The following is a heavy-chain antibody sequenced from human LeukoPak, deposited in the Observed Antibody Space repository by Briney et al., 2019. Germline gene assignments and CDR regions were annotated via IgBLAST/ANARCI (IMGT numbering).Heavy chain of an antibody. CDR1: GFTFSNYV. J-gene: IGHJ6*02. CDR3: AKGITGGLDV. Sequence: PGGSLRLSCAASGFTFSNYVMHWVRQAPGKGLEWVAVIRYDASEKYYADSVKGRFTISRDNPKNTLYLQMNSLRAEDTAVYYCAKGITGGLDVWGPGTTVIVSS. V-gene: IGHV3-30*18. CDR2: IRYDASEK. D-gene: IGHD3-16*01.